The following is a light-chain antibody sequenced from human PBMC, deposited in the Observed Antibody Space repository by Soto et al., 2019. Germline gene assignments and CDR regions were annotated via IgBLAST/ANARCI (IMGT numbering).Light chain of an antibody. V-gene: IGKV3-20*01. CDR2: GAS. Sequence: IVITQSPSTLSVSPGERATLSCRASQSVSSNLAWYQQKPGQAPRLLIYGASSRATGIPDRFSGSGSGTDFTLTISRLEPEDFAVYYCQQYGSSPRPFCQGTKVDIK. CDR3: QQYGSSPRP. J-gene: IGKJ1*01. CDR1: QSVSSN.